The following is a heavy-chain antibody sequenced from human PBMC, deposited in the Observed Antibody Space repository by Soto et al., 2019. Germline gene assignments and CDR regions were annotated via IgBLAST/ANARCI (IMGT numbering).Heavy chain of an antibody. CDR2: INHSGST. CDR1: GGSFSGYY. J-gene: IGHJ6*02. V-gene: IGHV4-34*01. CDR3: ARVTMVRGVIADLKYYYYYGMDV. D-gene: IGHD3-10*01. Sequence: SETLSLTCAVYGGSFSGYYWSWIRQPPGKGLEWIGEINHSGSTNYNPSLKSRVTISVDTSKNQFSLKLRYVTAADTAVYYCARVTMVRGVIADLKYYYYYGMDVWGQGTTVT.